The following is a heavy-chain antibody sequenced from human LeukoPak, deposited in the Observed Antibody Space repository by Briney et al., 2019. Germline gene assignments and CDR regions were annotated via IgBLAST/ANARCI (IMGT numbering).Heavy chain of an antibody. Sequence: GGSLRLSCAASGFTFSSYAMSWVRQAPGKGLGWVSAISGSGGSTSYADSLKDGFTVFRDNSKNMLYLQMDRLRADDTSVYYCAKRDGPYLFDYWGQGTPVTVSS. J-gene: IGHJ4*02. CDR3: AKRDGPYLFDY. V-gene: IGHV3-23*01. CDR1: GFTFSSYA. CDR2: ISGSGGST.